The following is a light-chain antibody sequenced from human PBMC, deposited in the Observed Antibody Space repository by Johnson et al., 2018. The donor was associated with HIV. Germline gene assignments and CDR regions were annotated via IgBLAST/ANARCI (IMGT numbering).Light chain of an antibody. Sequence: QSVLTQPPSVSAAPGQKVTISCSGSSSNIGNNYVSWYQQLPGTAPKLLIYDNNKRPSGIPDRFSGSKSGTSATLGITGLQTGGEADYYCGTWDSSLGKGFGTGTKFTVL. J-gene: IGLJ1*01. CDR1: SSNIGNNY. CDR2: DNN. CDR3: GTWDSSLGKG. V-gene: IGLV1-51*01.